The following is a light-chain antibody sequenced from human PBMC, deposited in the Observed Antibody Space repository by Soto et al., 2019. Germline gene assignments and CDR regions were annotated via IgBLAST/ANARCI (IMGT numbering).Light chain of an antibody. V-gene: IGKV2-28*01. CDR2: LGS. J-gene: IGKJ4*01. CDR3: QYYVTSPT. CDR1: QSLLHSNGYNY. Sequence: DIVMTQSPLSLPVTPGEPASISCRSSQSLLHSNGYNYLDWYLQKPGQSPQLLIYLGSNRASGVPDRFSGSGSGTDFTLTISRLEPEDFAVYYCQYYVTSPTFGGGTKVDIK.